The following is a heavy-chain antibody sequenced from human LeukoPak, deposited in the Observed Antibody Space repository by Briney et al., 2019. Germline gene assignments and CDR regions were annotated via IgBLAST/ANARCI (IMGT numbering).Heavy chain of an antibody. CDR3: ARVAAVAAPNAFDI. V-gene: IGHV3-33*01. J-gene: IGHJ3*02. D-gene: IGHD6-19*01. Sequence: GGSLRLSCAASGFTFSSYGMHWVRQAPGKGLEWVAVIWYDGSNKYYADSVKGRFTISRDNSKNTLYLQMNSLRAEDTAVYYCARVAAVAAPNAFDIWGQGTMVTVSS. CDR2: IWYDGSNK. CDR1: GFTFSSYG.